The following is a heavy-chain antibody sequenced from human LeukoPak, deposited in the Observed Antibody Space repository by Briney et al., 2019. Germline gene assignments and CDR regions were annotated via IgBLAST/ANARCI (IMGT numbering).Heavy chain of an antibody. J-gene: IGHJ4*02. V-gene: IGHV1-8*01. D-gene: IGHD6-6*01. CDR3: ARADLYSSSPGGVDY. CDR1: GYTFTSXD. Sequence: ASVKVSCKASGYTFTSXDIXXXRQAXGXXXXXXXXMNPNSGNTGYAQKFQGRVTMTRNTSISTAYMELSSLRSDDTAVYYCARADLYSSSPGGVDYWGQGTLVTVSS. CDR2: MNPNSGNT.